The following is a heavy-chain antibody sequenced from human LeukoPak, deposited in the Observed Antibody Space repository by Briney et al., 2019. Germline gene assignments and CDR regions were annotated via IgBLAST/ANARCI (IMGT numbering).Heavy chain of an antibody. CDR2: IIPILGIA. Sequence: SVAVSCKASGGTFSSYAISWVRQAPGQGLEWMGRIIPILGIANYAQKFQGRVTITADKSTSTAYMELSSLRSEDTAVYYCARMQKSSWSLPYYYYYGMDVWGQGTTVTVSS. D-gene: IGHD6-13*01. CDR1: GGTFSSYA. CDR3: ARMQKSSWSLPYYYYYGMDV. V-gene: IGHV1-69*04. J-gene: IGHJ6*02.